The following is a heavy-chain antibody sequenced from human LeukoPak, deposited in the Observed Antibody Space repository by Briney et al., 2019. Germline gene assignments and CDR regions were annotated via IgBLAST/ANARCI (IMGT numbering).Heavy chain of an antibody. V-gene: IGHV3-30*02. CDR1: GFTLNDYG. J-gene: IGHJ1*01. Sequence: PGGSLRLSCAASGFTLNDYGMHWVRQAPGMGLEWVSFIRYDESNKYYADSVRGRFTISRDENTVYLQMNSLRAEDTAVYYCAKDIATVTNRYFQHWGQGTLVTVSS. CDR2: IRYDESNK. D-gene: IGHD4-17*01. CDR3: AKDIATVTNRYFQH.